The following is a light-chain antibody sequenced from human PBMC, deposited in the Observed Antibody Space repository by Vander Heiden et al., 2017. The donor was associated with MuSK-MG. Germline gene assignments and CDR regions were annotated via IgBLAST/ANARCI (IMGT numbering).Light chain of an antibody. CDR3: QSPDSSGTYVV. CDR1: ALPKQS. V-gene: IGLV3-25*03. CDR2: KDS. Sequence: SYELTQPPSVSVSPGQTARNTCSGDALPKQSAYWYQQKPGQTPVLVIYKDSGRPSGIPGRFSGSSSGTTVTLTISGVQAEDEADYYCQSPDSSGTYVVVGGGTKLTVL. J-gene: IGLJ2*01.